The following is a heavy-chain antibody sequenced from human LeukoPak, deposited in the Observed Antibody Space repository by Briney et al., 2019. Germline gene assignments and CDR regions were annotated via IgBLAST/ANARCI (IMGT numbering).Heavy chain of an antibody. V-gene: IGHV4-61*03. Sequence: SETLSLTCTVSGGSVNSETYCWTWIRQPPGKGLEWIGFVCYTGSTNYYPSLTSRVTISVDTSKNHFSLKLSSVTAADTAVYYCARAHLSETDFDDWGLGTLVTVSS. CDR1: GGSVNSETYC. J-gene: IGHJ4*02. CDR3: ARAHLSETDFDD. D-gene: IGHD3-3*01. CDR2: VCYTGST.